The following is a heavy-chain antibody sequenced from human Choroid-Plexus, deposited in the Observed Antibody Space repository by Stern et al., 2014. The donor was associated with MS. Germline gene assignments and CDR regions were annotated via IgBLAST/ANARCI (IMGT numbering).Heavy chain of an antibody. D-gene: IGHD2/OR15-2a*01. CDR2: VSDDGSNK. CDR3: AKDRQYLTYFFDX. V-gene: IGHV3-30*18. J-gene: IGHJ5*02. CDR1: GFTFGSCA. Sequence: VQLVESGGGVVQPGRPLRLSCVASGFTFGSCAMHWVRQAPGKGLEGVAGVSDDGSNKYYADSVKGRFTISRDNSQNTLYMQMSSLRPEDTAVYYCAKDRQYLTYFFDXXXQGSLVTVSS.